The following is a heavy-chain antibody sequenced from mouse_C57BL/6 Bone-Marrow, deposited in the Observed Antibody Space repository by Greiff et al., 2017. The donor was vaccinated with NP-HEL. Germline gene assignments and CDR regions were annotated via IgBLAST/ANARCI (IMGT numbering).Heavy chain of an antibody. V-gene: IGHV1-69*01. CDR1: GYTFTSYW. CDR3: AREKNYYGSRDAMDY. D-gene: IGHD1-1*01. CDR2: IDPSDSYT. Sequence: VQLQQPGAELVMPGASVKLSCKASGYTFTSYWMHWVKQRPGQGLEWIGEIDPSDSYTNYNQKFKGKSTLTVDKYASTAYMQLSSLTSEDSAVYYCAREKNYYGSRDAMDYWGQGTSVTVSS. J-gene: IGHJ4*01.